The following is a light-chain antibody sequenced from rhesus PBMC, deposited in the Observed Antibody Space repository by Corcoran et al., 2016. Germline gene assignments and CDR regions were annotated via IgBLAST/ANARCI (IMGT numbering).Light chain of an antibody. CDR2: DAN. CDR3: QQYNSLPYS. J-gene: IGKJ2*01. Sequence: DIQMTQSPSSLSASVGDRVTITCRASQGISSYLNWYQQKPGKAPKILIYDANRLESGVPSRFSGSGSGTELTLTISSLQPEDFATYYGQQYNSLPYSFGQGTKVEIK. CDR1: QGISSY. V-gene: IGKV1-32*01.